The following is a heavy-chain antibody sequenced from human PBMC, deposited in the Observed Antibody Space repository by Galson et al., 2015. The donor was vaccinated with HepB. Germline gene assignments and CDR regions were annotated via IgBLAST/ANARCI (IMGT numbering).Heavy chain of an antibody. D-gene: IGHD3-10*01. CDR2: VNNDGSST. CDR1: GFTFSSSW. V-gene: IGHV3-74*01. CDR3: ARDGGYYGSGSETY. J-gene: IGHJ4*02. Sequence: SLRLSCAASGFTFSSSWMHWVRQAPGKGLVWVSRVNNDGSSTSYAESVKGRFTISRDNAKNTLYLQMNSLRAEDTAVYYCARDGGYYGSGSETYWGQGTLVTVSS.